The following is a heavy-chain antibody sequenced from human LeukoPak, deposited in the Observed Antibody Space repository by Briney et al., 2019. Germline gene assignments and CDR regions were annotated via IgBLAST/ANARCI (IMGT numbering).Heavy chain of an antibody. CDR1: GFTFSSYW. D-gene: IGHD1-14*01. CDR3: AREAGRGAFDY. CDR2: IKQDGSEK. V-gene: IGHV3-7*03. Sequence: PGGSLRLSCVASGFTFSSYWMSWVRQAPGKGLEWVANIKQDGSEKYYVDSVKGRFTISRDNAKNSLYLQMNSLRAEDTAVYYCAREAGRGAFDYWGQGTLVTVSS. J-gene: IGHJ4*02.